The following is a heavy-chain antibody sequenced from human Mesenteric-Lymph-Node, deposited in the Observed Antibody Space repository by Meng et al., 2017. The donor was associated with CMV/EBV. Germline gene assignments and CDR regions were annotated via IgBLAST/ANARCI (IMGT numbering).Heavy chain of an antibody. CDR3: AAEYRLLNTPYFEY. V-gene: IGHV3-30-3*01. CDR1: GFTFSDYY. D-gene: IGHD2/OR15-2a*01. CDR2: VSHDGVTK. J-gene: IGHJ4*02. Sequence: GESLKISCAASGFTFSDYYMSWVRRAPGKGLEWVALVSHDGVTKQYTDSVQGRLTISRDNSQNTVVLQMDSLRGEDTAVYYCAAEYRLLNTPYFEYWGQGTVVTVSS.